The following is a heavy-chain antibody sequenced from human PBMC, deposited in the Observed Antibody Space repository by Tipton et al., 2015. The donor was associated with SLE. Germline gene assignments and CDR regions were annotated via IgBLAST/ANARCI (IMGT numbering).Heavy chain of an antibody. D-gene: IGHD2/OR15-2a*01. CDR2: INHSGST. CDR3: ARGSSMGHFDL. J-gene: IGHJ2*01. CDR1: GGSFSGYY. Sequence: LSLTCAVYGGSFSGYYWSWIRQPPGKGLEWIGEINHSGSTNYNPSLKSRVTISVDTSKNQFSLKLSSVTAADTAVYYCARGSSMGHFDLWGRGTLVTVSS. V-gene: IGHV4-34*01.